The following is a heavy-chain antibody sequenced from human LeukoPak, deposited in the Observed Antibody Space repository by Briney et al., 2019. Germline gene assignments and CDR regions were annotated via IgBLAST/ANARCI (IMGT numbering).Heavy chain of an antibody. CDR2: ISAYNGNT. D-gene: IGHD3-9*01. CDR1: GYTFTSYG. Sequence: ASVKVSCKASGYTFTSYGISWVRQAPGQGLEWMGWISAYNGNTNYAQKLQGRVTMTTDTSTSTAYMELRSLRSDDAAVYYCARDRYWRYFDWQSLRFDYWGQGTLVTVFS. CDR3: ARDRYWRYFDWQSLRFDY. V-gene: IGHV1-18*01. J-gene: IGHJ4*02.